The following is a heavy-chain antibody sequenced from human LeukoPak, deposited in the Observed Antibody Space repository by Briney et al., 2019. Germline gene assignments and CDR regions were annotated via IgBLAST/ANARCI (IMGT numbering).Heavy chain of an antibody. D-gene: IGHD2-15*01. J-gene: IGHJ4*02. V-gene: IGHV3-23*01. CDR1: EFTFSSYA. Sequence: GGSLRLSCAASEFTFSSYAMGWVRQAPGKGLEWVSAISGSGGSTYYGDSVKGRFTISRDNSKNTLDLQMNSLRAEDTAIYYCAKEPSCSGGSCSYFDYWGQGTLVTVSS. CDR3: AKEPSCSGGSCSYFDY. CDR2: ISGSGGST.